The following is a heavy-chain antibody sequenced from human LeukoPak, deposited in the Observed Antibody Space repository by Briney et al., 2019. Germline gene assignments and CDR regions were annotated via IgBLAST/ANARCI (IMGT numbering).Heavy chain of an antibody. D-gene: IGHD3-22*01. CDR2: IYYSGST. V-gene: IGHV4-59*01. CDR3: ARESEGYYDSSGYSSDAFDI. CDR1: GGSISSYY. Sequence: SETLSLTCTVSGGSISSYYWSWIRQPPGKGLEWIGYIYYSGSTNYNPSLKSRVTISVDTSKNQFSLKLSSVTAADTAVYYCARESEGYYDSSGYSSDAFDIWGQGTMVIVSS. J-gene: IGHJ3*02.